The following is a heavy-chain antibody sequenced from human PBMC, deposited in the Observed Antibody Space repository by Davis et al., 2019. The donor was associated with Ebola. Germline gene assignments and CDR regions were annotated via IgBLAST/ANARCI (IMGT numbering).Heavy chain of an antibody. CDR3: AKGSLYGSRSITAGMDV. D-gene: IGHD4-17*01. CDR1: GFTFSNYA. J-gene: IGHJ6*02. V-gene: IGHV3-23*01. Sequence: PGGSLRLSCPASGFTFSNYAMTWVRQAPGKGLEWVSGITGSGGSSYYADSVKGRFTFSRDNSKNTLYLQMNSLRAEDTAVYYCAKGSLYGSRSITAGMDVWGQGTTVTVSS. CDR2: ITGSGGSS.